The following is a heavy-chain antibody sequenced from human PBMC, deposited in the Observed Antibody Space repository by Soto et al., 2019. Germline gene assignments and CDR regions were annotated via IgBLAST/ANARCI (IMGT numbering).Heavy chain of an antibody. CDR2: VSYTGIA. CDR1: GGSLTSYY. D-gene: IGHD5-12*01. CDR3: ARRIVSTETFDY. Sequence: QVQLQESGPGLVKPSETLSLTCTVSGGSLTSYYWSWIRQPPGKGLEWIGFVSYTGIARYNPSPKSRVTISVDTSKNQFSLKLTSVTAADTAIYYCARRIVSTETFDYWGQGTLVTVSS. V-gene: IGHV4-59*08. J-gene: IGHJ4*02.